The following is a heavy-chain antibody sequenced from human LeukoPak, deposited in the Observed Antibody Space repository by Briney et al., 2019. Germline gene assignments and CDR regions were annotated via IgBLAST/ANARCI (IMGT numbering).Heavy chain of an antibody. CDR1: GFTFSSYG. J-gene: IGHJ4*02. CDR3: AKDPWDY. CDR2: VHYDGSNK. Sequence: GGSLRLPCAASGFTFSSYGIHWVRQAPGKGPEWVAFVHYDGSNKYYADSVKGRFTVSRDNSKNTVYLEMNSLNSEDTAVYYCAKDPWDYWGQGTLVTVSS. V-gene: IGHV3-30*02.